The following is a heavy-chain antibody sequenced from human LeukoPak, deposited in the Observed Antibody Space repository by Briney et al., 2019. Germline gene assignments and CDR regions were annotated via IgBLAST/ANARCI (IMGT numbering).Heavy chain of an antibody. CDR3: ARGLQYHYGMDV. J-gene: IGHJ6*02. CDR1: GFTFSSYS. V-gene: IGHV3-21*01. CDR2: ISSSSSYI. Sequence: GGSLRLSCAASGFTFSSYSMNCVRHAPGKGLEWVSSISSSSSYIYYAHSVKGRFTISRDNAKNSLYLQMNSLRAEDTAVYYCARGLQYHYGMDVWGQGTTVTVSS.